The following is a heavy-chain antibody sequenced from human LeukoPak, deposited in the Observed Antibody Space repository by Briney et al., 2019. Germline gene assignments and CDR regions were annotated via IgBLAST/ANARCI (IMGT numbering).Heavy chain of an antibody. J-gene: IGHJ6*02. D-gene: IGHD6-6*01. CDR3: ARVGGGSSFVYYYYGMDV. Sequence: ASVKASCKASGYTFTSYDINWVRQATGQGLEWMGWMNPNSGNTGYAQKFQGRVTMTRNTSISTAYMELSSLRSEDTAVYYCARVGGGSSFVYYYYGMDVWGQGTTVTVSS. CDR2: MNPNSGNT. V-gene: IGHV1-8*01. CDR1: GYTFTSYD.